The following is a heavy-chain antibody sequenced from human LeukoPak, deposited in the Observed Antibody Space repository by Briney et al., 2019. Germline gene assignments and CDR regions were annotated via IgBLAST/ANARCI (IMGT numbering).Heavy chain of an antibody. CDR1: GYTFTGYY. V-gene: IGHV1-69*05. J-gene: IGHJ5*02. CDR3: ARDLFTLNWFDP. CDR2: IIPIFGTA. Sequence: EASVKVSCKASGYTFTGYYMHWVRQAPGQGLEWMGRIIPIFGTANYAQKFQGRVTITTDESTSTAYMELSSLRSEDTAVYYCARDLFTLNWFDPWGQGTLVTVSS. D-gene: IGHD2-15*01.